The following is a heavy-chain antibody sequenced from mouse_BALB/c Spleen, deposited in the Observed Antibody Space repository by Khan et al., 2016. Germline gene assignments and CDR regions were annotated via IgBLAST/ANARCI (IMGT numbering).Heavy chain of an antibody. V-gene: IGHV1S81*02. J-gene: IGHJ3*01. CDR3: TKASSYFAWFAY. Sequence: VQLQESGAELVKPGASVKLSCKASGYPFTSYYIYWVKQRPGQGLEWIGEINPSNGDTNFNEKFKTKATLTVDKSSSTAYMQLSSLTTEDSAVYYCTKASSYFAWFAYWRQGTLVTVSA. D-gene: IGHD3-1*01. CDR1: GYPFTSYY. CDR2: INPSNGDT.